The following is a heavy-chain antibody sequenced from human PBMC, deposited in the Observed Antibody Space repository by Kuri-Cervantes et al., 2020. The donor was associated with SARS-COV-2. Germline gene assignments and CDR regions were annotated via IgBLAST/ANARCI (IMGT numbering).Heavy chain of an antibody. CDR2: INHSGST. CDR3: ARSRGAIDY. J-gene: IGHJ4*02. CDR1: GGSFSGYY. D-gene: IGHD1-26*01. Sequence: GSLRLSCAVYGGSFSGYYWSWIRQPPGKGLEWIGEINHSGSTNYNPSLKSRVTISVDTSKNQFSLKLSSVTAADTAVYYCARSRGAIDYWGQGTLVTVSS. V-gene: IGHV4-34*01.